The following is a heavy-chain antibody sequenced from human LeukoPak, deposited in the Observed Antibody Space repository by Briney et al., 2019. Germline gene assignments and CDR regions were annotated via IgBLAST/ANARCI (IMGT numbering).Heavy chain of an antibody. CDR2: INHSGST. CDR1: GGSFRGYY. CDR3: ASTERCSTTCPLDY. J-gene: IGHJ4*02. Sequence: SETLSLTCAVYGGSFRGYYWSRIRQPPGKGLEWIGEINHSGSTNYNPSLKSRVTISLDTSVKKFSLKLNSVTAADTAVYYCASTERCSTTCPLDYWGQGTLVTVSS. V-gene: IGHV4-34*01. D-gene: IGHD2-2*01.